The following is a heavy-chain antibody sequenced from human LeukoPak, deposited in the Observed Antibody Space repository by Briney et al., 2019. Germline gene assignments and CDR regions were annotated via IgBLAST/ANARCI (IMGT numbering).Heavy chain of an antibody. Sequence: SVKVSCKASGGTFSSYAISWVRQAPGQGLEWMGGIISIFGTANYAQKFQGRVTITADESTSTAYMELSSLRSEDTAVYYCARKEEYCSGGSCYFYYYGMDVWGQGTTVTVSS. D-gene: IGHD2-15*01. CDR2: IISIFGTA. J-gene: IGHJ6*02. CDR1: GGTFSSYA. CDR3: ARKEEYCSGGSCYFYYYGMDV. V-gene: IGHV1-69*01.